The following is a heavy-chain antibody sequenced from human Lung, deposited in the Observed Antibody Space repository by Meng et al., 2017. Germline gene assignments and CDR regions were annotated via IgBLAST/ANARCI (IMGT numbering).Heavy chain of an antibody. V-gene: IGHV4-34*02. CDR2: IIDSGST. D-gene: IGHD6-19*01. J-gene: IGHJ4*02. CDR3: VRRTYSSGWYFDY. CDR1: GGSFSGYY. Sequence: QLKLQQWGAGLLKPSETLSLTCAVYGGSFSGYYWSWIRHPPGKGLEWIGEIIDSGSTNYNPSLKSRVTISVDTSKNQFSLRVTSVTAADRAVYYCVRRTYSSGWYFDYWGQGTLVTVSS.